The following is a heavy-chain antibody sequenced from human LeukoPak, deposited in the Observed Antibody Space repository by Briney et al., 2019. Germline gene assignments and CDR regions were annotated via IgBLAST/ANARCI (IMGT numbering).Heavy chain of an antibody. D-gene: IGHD1-1*01. J-gene: IGHJ6*02. Sequence: PGGSLRLSCAASGFTFSGYAMSWVRQAPGKGLEWVSAISGSGGSTYYADSVKGRFTISRDNSKNTLYLQMNSLRAEDTAVYYCAKVGASFYYGMDVWGQGTTVTVSS. CDR2: ISGSGGST. V-gene: IGHV3-23*01. CDR1: GFTFSGYA. CDR3: AKVGASFYYGMDV.